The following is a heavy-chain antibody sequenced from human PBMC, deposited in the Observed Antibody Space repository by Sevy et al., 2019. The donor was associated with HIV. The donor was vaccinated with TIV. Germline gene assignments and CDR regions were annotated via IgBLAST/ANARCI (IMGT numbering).Heavy chain of an antibody. CDR1: GFTFSSYS. J-gene: IGHJ3*02. V-gene: IGHV3-48*02. Sequence: GGSLRPSCAASGFTFSSYSMNWVRQAPGKGLEWVSYISSSSSTIYYADSVKGRFTISRDNAKNSLYLQMNSLRDEDTAVYYCARDQGINSGYDPDAFDIWGQGTMVTVSS. D-gene: IGHD5-12*01. CDR3: ARDQGINSGYDPDAFDI. CDR2: ISSSSSTI.